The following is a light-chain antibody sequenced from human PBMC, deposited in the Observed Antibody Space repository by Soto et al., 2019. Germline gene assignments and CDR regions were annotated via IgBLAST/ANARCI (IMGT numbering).Light chain of an antibody. CDR1: TSNIGAGYH. CDR3: QSYDGSRSGWGV. V-gene: IGLV1-40*01. CDR2: DNS. J-gene: IGLJ2*01. Sequence: QPVLTQPPSVSGAPGQRVTISCTGSTSNIGAGYHVHWYQQLPGTAPKLLIYDNSNRPSGVPDRFSGSKSGTSASLAITGLQAEDEADYYCQSYDGSRSGWGVFGGGTKLTVL.